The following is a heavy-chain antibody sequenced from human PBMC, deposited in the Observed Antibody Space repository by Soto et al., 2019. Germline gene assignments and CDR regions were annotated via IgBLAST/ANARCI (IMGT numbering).Heavy chain of an antibody. D-gene: IGHD3-22*01. J-gene: IGHJ4*02. CDR2: IYYRGST. V-gene: IGHV4-31*03. Sequence: QVQLQESGPGLVKPSQTLSLTCTVSGGSISSGGYYWSWIRQHPGKGLEWIGYIYYRGSTYYNPSLKSRVTISVDTSKNQFSLKLSSVTAADTAVYYCARGQGYYYDSARISGFDYWGQGTLVTVSS. CDR1: GGSISSGGYY. CDR3: ARGQGYYYDSARISGFDY.